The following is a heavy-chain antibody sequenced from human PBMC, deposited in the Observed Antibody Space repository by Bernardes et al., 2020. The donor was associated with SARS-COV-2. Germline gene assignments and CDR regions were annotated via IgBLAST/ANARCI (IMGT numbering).Heavy chain of an antibody. Sequence: ETLSLTCTVPGGYMSSYYWSWIRQPPGKGLEWIGYMYYSGNSKYNPSLKSRVTISLDTSKNQFSLKLGSVTAADTAVYYCARDRRYYAMDVWGQGTTVTVSS. V-gene: IGHV4-59*01. CDR3: ARDRRYYAMDV. CDR2: MYYSGNS. J-gene: IGHJ6*02. CDR1: GGYMSSYY.